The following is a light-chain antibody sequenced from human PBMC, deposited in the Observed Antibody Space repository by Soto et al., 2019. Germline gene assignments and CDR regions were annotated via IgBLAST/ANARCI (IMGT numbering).Light chain of an antibody. CDR3: QQYNNWPPYT. CDR2: GAS. CDR1: QSVSSN. J-gene: IGKJ2*01. V-gene: IGKV3-15*01. Sequence: DTVMTQSPATLSVSPGERATLSCSASQSVSSNLAWYQQKPRQAPRLLIYGASTRATGIPARFSGSGSGTEFTLTISSLQSEDFAVYYCQQYNNWPPYTFGQGTKLEIK.